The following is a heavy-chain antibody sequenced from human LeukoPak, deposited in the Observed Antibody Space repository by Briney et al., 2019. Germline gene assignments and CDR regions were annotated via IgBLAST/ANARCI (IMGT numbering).Heavy chain of an antibody. CDR1: GFTFSSYG. CDR2: ISYDGSNK. Sequence: PGGSLRLSCAASGFTFSSYGMHWVRQAPGKGLEWVAVISYDGSNKYYADSVKGRFTISRDNSENTLYLQMNSLRAEDTAVYYCAKDRFYGEYWGQGTLVTVSS. J-gene: IGHJ4*02. CDR3: AKDRFYGEY. V-gene: IGHV3-30*18. D-gene: IGHD4-17*01.